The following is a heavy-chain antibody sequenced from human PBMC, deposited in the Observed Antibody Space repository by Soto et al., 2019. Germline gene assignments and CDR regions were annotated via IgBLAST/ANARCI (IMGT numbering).Heavy chain of an antibody. V-gene: IGHV3-23*01. Sequence: GGSLRLSCAASGFTFSTYDLSWVRQAPGKGLEWVSTITGSGGSTYYADSVKGRFTISRDNSKNTLYLQMNSLRAEDTALYYCAKVTDDYWGQGTLVTVSS. J-gene: IGHJ4*02. CDR1: GFTFSTYD. CDR3: AKVTDDY. CDR2: ITGSGGST.